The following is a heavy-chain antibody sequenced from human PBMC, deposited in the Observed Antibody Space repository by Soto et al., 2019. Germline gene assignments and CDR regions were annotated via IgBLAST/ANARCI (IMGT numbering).Heavy chain of an antibody. J-gene: IGHJ3*02. CDR1: GYTFTGYY. Sequence: ASVKVSCKASGYTFTGYYMHWVRQAPGQGLEWMGWINPNSGGTNYAQKFQGWVTMTRDTSISTAYMGLSRLRSDDTAVYYCARDKLELRGPDAFDIWGQGTMVTVSS. CDR3: ARDKLELRGPDAFDI. D-gene: IGHD1-7*01. CDR2: INPNSGGT. V-gene: IGHV1-2*04.